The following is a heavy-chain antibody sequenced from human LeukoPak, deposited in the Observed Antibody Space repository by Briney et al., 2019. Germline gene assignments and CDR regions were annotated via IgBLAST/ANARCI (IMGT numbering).Heavy chain of an antibody. CDR2: INPNIGGT. Sequence: ASVKVSCKASGYTFTGHYLHWVRQAPGQGLEWMGWINPNIGGTNYAQKFQGWVTMTRDTSISTAYMELSRLISDDTAVYYCARARFLGDYDILTGSPRDGMDVWGQGTTVTVSS. J-gene: IGHJ6*02. CDR3: ARARFLGDYDILTGSPRDGMDV. CDR1: GYTFTGHY. V-gene: IGHV1-2*04. D-gene: IGHD3-9*01.